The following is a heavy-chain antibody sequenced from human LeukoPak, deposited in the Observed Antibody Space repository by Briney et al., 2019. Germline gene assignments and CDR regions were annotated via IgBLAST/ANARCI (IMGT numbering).Heavy chain of an antibody. J-gene: IGHJ5*02. CDR3: ARVRHSSGWANWFDP. D-gene: IGHD6-19*01. V-gene: IGHV3-53*01. Sequence: GGSLRLSCAASGFTVSSNYMSWVRQAPGKGLEWVSVIYSGGSTYYADSVKGRFTISRDNSKNTLYLQMNSLRAEDTAVYYCARVRHSSGWANWFDPWGQGTLVTVSS. CDR1: GFTVSSNY. CDR2: IYSGGST.